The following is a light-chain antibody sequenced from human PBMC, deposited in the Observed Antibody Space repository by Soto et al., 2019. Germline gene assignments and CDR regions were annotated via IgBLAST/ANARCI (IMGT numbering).Light chain of an antibody. Sequence: DIQMTQSPSTLSASVGDRVTITCRASQSISTWLAWYQQKPGKAPKLLIYKASSLESGVPSRFSGSGSGTEFTLTINRLQPDDFADYYCQQYNTYPLTFRGGTTVEIK. J-gene: IGKJ4*01. CDR1: QSISTW. V-gene: IGKV1-5*03. CDR2: KAS. CDR3: QQYNTYPLT.